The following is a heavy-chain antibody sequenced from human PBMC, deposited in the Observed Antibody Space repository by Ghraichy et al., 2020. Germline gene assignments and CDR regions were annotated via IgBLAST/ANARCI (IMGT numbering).Heavy chain of an antibody. CDR3: ARDMVVGATKYAFDI. V-gene: IGHV4-59*01. CDR1: GGSISSYY. Sequence: SETLSLTCTVSGGSISSYYWSWIRQPPGKGLEWIGFIYYSGSTNYNPSLKSRLTISVDTYKNQFSLKLSSVTAADTAVYYCARDMVVGATKYAFDIWGQGTMVTVSS. D-gene: IGHD1-26*01. CDR2: IYYSGST. J-gene: IGHJ3*02.